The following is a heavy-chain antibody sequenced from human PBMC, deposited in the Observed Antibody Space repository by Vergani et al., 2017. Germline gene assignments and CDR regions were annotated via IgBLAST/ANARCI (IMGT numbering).Heavy chain of an antibody. CDR1: GGSVRTSIGYY. D-gene: IGHD2-21*01. CDR3: ARESRAECGSGPDE. J-gene: IGHJ4*02. CDR2: IFSSGTT. Sequence: QVHLQESGPGLVKPSQTLSLSCTVSGGSVRTSIGYYWTWIRQPAGKTLEWIGVIFSSGTTNYTPSFKNRVTMSVDTSKNQFSLKLNYVTAAGTAGYYCARESRAECGSGPDEWGQGTLVTVSS. V-gene: IGHV4-61*02.